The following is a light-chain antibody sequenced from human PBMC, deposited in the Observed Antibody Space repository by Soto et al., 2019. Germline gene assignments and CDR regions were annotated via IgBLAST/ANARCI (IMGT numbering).Light chain of an antibody. CDR1: QNLLNSNGYNY. Sequence: DIVMTQSPLSLPVTPGEPASISCRSSQNLLNSNGYNYLDWYVQKPGQSPQLLTYLGSSRATGVPDRFSGSGSGTDFTLKISRGEAEDVGVYYCMQALQTPLTFGGGTMVEIK. CDR2: LGS. V-gene: IGKV2-28*01. CDR3: MQALQTPLT. J-gene: IGKJ4*01.